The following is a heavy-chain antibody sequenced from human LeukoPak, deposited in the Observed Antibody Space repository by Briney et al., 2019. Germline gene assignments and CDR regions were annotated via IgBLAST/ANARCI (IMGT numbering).Heavy chain of an antibody. J-gene: IGHJ4*02. Sequence: SETLSLTCTVSGGSISCRSCYWAWIRQAPGKGLEWIGNINFSGSSYYNASLKSRVTVSMDTSKSQFSLKLRSVTAADTAVYYCARGVQDYFGSGSGSGADTSFDYWGQGTLVTVSS. CDR2: INFSGSS. CDR3: ARGVQDYFGSGSGSGADTSFDY. CDR1: GGSISCRSCY. V-gene: IGHV4-39*07. D-gene: IGHD3-10*01.